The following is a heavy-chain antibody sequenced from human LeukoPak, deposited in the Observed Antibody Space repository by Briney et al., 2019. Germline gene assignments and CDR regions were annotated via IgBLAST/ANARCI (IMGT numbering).Heavy chain of an antibody. V-gene: IGHV3-9*01. CDR3: ARYGLRENAFDI. D-gene: IGHD3-16*01. CDR1: GFIFEDYA. Sequence: GRSLRLSCVASGFIFEDYAMFWVRQAPGKGLEWVAGISWTSDNVEYVDSVKGRFTISRDNAKNSLYLQMNSLRAEDTAVYYCARYGLRENAFDIWGQGTMVTVSS. CDR2: ISWTSDNV. J-gene: IGHJ3*02.